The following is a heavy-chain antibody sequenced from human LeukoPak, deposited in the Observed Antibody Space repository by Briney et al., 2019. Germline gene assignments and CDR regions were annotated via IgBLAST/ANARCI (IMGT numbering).Heavy chain of an antibody. CDR2: IYTSGST. Sequence: PSQTLSLTCTVSGGSISSGSYYWRWLRQPAGKGLEWIGRIYTSGSTNYDPSLKSRVTISVDTSKNQFSLKLSSVAAADTAVYYCARGGHWGQGTLVTVSS. D-gene: IGHD3/OR15-3a*01. J-gene: IGHJ4*02. V-gene: IGHV4-61*02. CDR1: GGSISSGSYY. CDR3: ARGGH.